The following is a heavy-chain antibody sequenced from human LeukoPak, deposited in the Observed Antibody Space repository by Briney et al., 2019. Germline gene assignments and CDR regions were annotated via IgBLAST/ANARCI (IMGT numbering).Heavy chain of an antibody. CDR1: GYTFTCYY. D-gene: IGHD2-21*02. CDR2: INPSGGNT. J-gene: IGHJ4*02. V-gene: IGHV1-46*03. CDR3: ARERNGGDQDY. Sequence: ASVTVSCKASGYTFTCYYMHWVRQAPGQGLEWMGIINPSGGNTNYAQKFQGRVTMTRDTSTSTVYMELSSLRSEDTAVYYCARERNGGDQDYWGQGTLVTVSS.